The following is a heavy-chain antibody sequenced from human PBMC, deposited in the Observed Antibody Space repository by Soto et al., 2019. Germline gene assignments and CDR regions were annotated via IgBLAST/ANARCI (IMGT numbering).Heavy chain of an antibody. V-gene: IGHV3-15*01. CDR3: TTAYDSSGQDY. CDR2: IKSKTDGGTT. Sequence: EVQLLESGGGLVQPGGSLRLSCAASGFTFSNAWMSWVRQAPGKGLEWVGRIKSKTDGGTTDYAAPVKGRFTISRDDSNNTLYLQMNSLTTEETAVYYCTTAYDSSGQDYWGQGTLVTVSS. CDR1: GFTFSNAW. D-gene: IGHD3-22*01. J-gene: IGHJ4*02.